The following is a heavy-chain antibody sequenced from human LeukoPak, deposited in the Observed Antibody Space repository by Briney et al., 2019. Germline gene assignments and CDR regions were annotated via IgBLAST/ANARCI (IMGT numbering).Heavy chain of an antibody. V-gene: IGHV3-23*01. CDR1: GGTFSSYA. CDR2: ISGSGGST. CDR3: ARDNYFDY. Sequence: ASVKVSCKASGGTFSSYAISWVRQAPGKGLEWVSAISGSGGSTYYADSVKGRFTISRDNSKNTLYLQMNSLRAEDTAVYYCARDNYFDYWGQGTRVTVSS. J-gene: IGHJ4*02.